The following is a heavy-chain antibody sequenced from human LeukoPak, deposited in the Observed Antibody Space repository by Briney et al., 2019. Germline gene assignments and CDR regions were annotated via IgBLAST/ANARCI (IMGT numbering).Heavy chain of an antibody. Sequence: GASVKVSCKDSGGTFSSYAISWVRQAPGQGLEWMGGIIPIFGTANYAQKFQGRVTITADESTSTAYMELSSLRSEDTAVYYCASAAAPPFNWFDPWGQGTLVTVSS. CDR3: ASAAAPPFNWFDP. D-gene: IGHD6-13*01. J-gene: IGHJ5*02. V-gene: IGHV1-69*13. CDR2: IIPIFGTA. CDR1: GGTFSSYA.